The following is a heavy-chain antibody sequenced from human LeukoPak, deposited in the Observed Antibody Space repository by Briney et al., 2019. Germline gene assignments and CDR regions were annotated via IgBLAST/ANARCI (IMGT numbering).Heavy chain of an antibody. D-gene: IGHD1-26*01. J-gene: IGHJ4*02. CDR1: GFTFSSYA. CDR2: TSGSGSTT. Sequence: GGSLRLSCAASGFTFSSYAMNWVRQAPGKGLEWVSATSGSGSTTYYADSVKGRFTISRDNSKNTLYLQMNSLRAEDTALYYCAKDRNSGNYYQTGDFHYWGQGILVTVSS. CDR3: AKDRNSGNYYQTGDFHY. V-gene: IGHV3-23*01.